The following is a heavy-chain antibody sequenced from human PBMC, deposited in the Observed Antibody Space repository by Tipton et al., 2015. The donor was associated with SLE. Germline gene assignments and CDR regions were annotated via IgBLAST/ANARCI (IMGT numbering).Heavy chain of an antibody. CDR3: TRGSSYCGGDCYTD. D-gene: IGHD2-21*01. CDR2: IKSKTDGGTT. Sequence: SLRLSCAASGFTFSNAWMSWVRQAPGKGLEWVGRIKSKTDGGTTDYAAPVKGRFTISRDDSKNTLYLQMNSLKTEDTAVYYCTRGSSYCGGDCYTDWGQGTLVTVSS. V-gene: IGHV3-15*01. CDR1: GFTFSNAW. J-gene: IGHJ4*02.